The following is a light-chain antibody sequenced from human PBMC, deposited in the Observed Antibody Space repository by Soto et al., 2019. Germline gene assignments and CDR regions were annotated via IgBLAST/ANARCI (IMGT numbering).Light chain of an antibody. CDR3: QQYNHWSLIS. CDR2: DTS. V-gene: IGKV3-15*01. CDR1: QSVTMK. Sequence: DIVVTQSPATLSVSPGESATLSCRTSQSVTMKLAWYQQKPGRAPRLLIYDTSTRATDIPARFSGSGSGTEFTLTISRLQSEDFAVYFCQQYNHWSLISFGQGTRLEI. J-gene: IGKJ5*01.